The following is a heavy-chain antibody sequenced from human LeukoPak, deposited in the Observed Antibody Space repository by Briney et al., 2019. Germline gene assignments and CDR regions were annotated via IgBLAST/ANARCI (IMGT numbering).Heavy chain of an antibody. CDR3: GRGGNYYVY. CDR1: GGSISNYY. Sequence: SETLSLTCTVSGGSISNYYWSWIRQPPGKGLEWIGYIYYSGSTNYNPSLNSRVTMSVDTSKNQFSLKLTSVTAADTAVYYCGRGGNYYVYWGQGTLVTVSS. CDR2: IYYSGST. J-gene: IGHJ4*02. V-gene: IGHV4-59*01. D-gene: IGHD1-1*01.